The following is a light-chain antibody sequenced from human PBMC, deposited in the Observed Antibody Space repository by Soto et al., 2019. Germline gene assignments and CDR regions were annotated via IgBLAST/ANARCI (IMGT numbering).Light chain of an antibody. V-gene: IGKV1-9*01. Sequence: DIQLTQSPSFLSASVGDRVTITCRASQGISSYLAWYQQKPGKALKLLIYAASTLQSGVPSRFSGSGSGTEFTLTISSLQPEDFATYYCQQLNSYPRSITFGQGTRLEIK. CDR3: QQLNSYPRSIT. CDR1: QGISSY. J-gene: IGKJ5*01. CDR2: AAS.